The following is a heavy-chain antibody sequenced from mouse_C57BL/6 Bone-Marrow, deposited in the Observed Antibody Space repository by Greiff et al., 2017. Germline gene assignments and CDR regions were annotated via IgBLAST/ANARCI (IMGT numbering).Heavy chain of an antibody. D-gene: IGHD2-2*01. CDR1: GYTFTSYW. V-gene: IGHV1-61*01. CDR3: ARRDYGYGGFAY. CDR2: IYPSDSET. J-gene: IGHJ3*01. Sequence: QVQLQQPGAELVRPGSSVKLSCKASGYTFTSYWMDWVKQRPGQGLAWIGNIYPSDSETHYNQKFKDKATLPVDKSSSTAYMQLSSLTSEDSAVYYCARRDYGYGGFAYWGQGTLVTVSA.